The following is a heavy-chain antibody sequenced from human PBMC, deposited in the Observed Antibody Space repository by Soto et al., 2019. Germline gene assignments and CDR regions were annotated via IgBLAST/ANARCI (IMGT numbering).Heavy chain of an antibody. Sequence: GGSLRLSCAASGFTFDDYAMHWVRQAPGKGLEWVSGISWNSGSIGYADSVKGRFTISRDNAKNSLYLQMNSLRAEDTALYYCAKDSVGARKNTFDYWGQGTLVTVSS. V-gene: IGHV3-9*01. D-gene: IGHD1-26*01. CDR2: ISWNSGSI. J-gene: IGHJ4*02. CDR3: AKDSVGARKNTFDY. CDR1: GFTFDDYA.